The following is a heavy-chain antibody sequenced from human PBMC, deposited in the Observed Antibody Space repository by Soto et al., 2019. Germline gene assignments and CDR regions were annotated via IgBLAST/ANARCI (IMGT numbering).Heavy chain of an antibody. Sequence: EVQLVESGGGLVQPGGSLRLSCAASGFTFSSYSMNWVRQAPGKGLECVSDISSGGSTVYYADSVKGRFTISRDNAKNSVYLQMDSLRVEDTAVYYCARVRPGRGGCSSTTCYAFDYWGQGTLVTVSS. CDR2: ISSGGSTV. CDR1: GFTFSSYS. D-gene: IGHD2-2*01. J-gene: IGHJ4*02. CDR3: ARVRPGRGGCSSTTCYAFDY. V-gene: IGHV3-48*01.